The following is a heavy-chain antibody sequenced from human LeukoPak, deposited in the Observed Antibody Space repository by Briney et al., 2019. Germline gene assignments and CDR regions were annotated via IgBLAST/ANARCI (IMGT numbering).Heavy chain of an antibody. J-gene: IGHJ5*02. Sequence: ASVKVSCKASGFTFTNYAISWVRQAPGQGLEWLAWISVDNGNTNYIRNLQGRVTLTADTSTSTAYMELRNLRSDDTAVYYCARDSWARAYDIDHWGQGTLVTVSS. V-gene: IGHV1-18*01. CDR2: ISVDNGNT. CDR3: ARDSWARAYDIDH. D-gene: IGHD5-12*01. CDR1: GFTFTNYA.